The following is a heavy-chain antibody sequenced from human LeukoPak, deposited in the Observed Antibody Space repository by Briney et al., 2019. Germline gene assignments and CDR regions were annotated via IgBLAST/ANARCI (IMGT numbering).Heavy chain of an antibody. D-gene: IGHD3-9*01. Sequence: ASVKVSCKASGYTFTSYYMHWVRQAPGQRLEWMGWINAGNGNTKYSQKFQGRVTITRDTSASTAYMELSSLRSEDTAVYYCARVEGGLTGPGAFDIWGQGTMVTVSS. CDR3: ARVEGGLTGPGAFDI. J-gene: IGHJ3*02. CDR1: GYTFTSYY. V-gene: IGHV1-3*01. CDR2: INAGNGNT.